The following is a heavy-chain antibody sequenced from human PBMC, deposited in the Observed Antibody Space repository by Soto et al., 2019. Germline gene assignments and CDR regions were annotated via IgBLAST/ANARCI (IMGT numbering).Heavy chain of an antibody. D-gene: IGHD3-3*01. J-gene: IGHJ4*02. CDR3: ARGRGPYDFWSGYFFDY. V-gene: IGHV4-34*01. CDR2: INHSGST. Sequence: NPSETLSLTCAVYGGSFSGYYWSWIRQPPGKGLEWIGEINHSGSTNYNPSLKSRVTISVDTSKTQFSLKLSSVTAADTAVYYCARGRGPYDFWSGYFFDYWGQGTLVTVSS. CDR1: GGSFSGYY.